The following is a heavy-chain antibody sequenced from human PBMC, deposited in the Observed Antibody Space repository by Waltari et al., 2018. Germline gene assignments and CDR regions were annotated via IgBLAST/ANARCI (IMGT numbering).Heavy chain of an antibody. CDR2: IYHSGST. CDR1: GYSISSGYY. J-gene: IGHJ1*01. CDR3: ARYCGGDCYRAEYFQH. Sequence: QVQLQESGPGRVKPSETLSLTCAVSGYSISSGYYWGWTGQPPGKGLEWIGSIYHSGSTYYNPSLKSRVTISVDTSKNQFSLKLSSVTAADTAVYYCARYCGGDCYRAEYFQHWGQGTLVTVSS. V-gene: IGHV4-38-2*01. D-gene: IGHD2-21*01.